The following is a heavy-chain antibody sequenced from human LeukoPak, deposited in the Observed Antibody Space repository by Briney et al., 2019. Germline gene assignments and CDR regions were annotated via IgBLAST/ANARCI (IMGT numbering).Heavy chain of an antibody. J-gene: IGHJ4*02. D-gene: IGHD3-22*01. CDR3: ARDSVNYYDSRFDY. V-gene: IGHV3-21*01. Sequence: GGSLRLSCAASGFTFSSYSMNWVRQAPGKGLEWVSSISSSSSYIYYADSMKGRFTISRDNAKNSLYLQMNSLRAEDTAVYYCARDSVNYYDSRFDYWGQGTLVTVSS. CDR2: ISSSSSYI. CDR1: GFTFSSYS.